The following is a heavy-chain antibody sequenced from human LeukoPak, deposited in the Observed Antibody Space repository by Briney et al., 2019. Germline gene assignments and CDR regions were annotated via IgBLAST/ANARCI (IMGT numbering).Heavy chain of an antibody. CDR1: GGSISSYY. CDR2: IYTSESP. V-gene: IGHV4-4*07. J-gene: IGHJ4*02. D-gene: IGHD6-13*01. Sequence: SETLSLTCTVSGGSISSYYWSWIRQPAGKGLEWIGRIYTSESPTYNPSLKSRVTMSLDTSKTQFSLKLSSVTAADTAVYYCARHSSSWSPSPDYWGQGTLVTVSS. CDR3: ARHSSSWSPSPDY.